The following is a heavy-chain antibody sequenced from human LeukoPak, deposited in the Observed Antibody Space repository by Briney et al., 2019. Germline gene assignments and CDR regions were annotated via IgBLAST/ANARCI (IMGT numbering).Heavy chain of an antibody. Sequence: GGSLRLSCAAFGFTVSTTYMNWVRQAPGKGLEWVSIMYPGGGTYYAVSVKGRFTISRDNSKNTLYLQMNSLRAEDTAVYYCARDNRVVRTFDIWGQGTMVTVSS. CDR3: ARDNRVVRTFDI. V-gene: IGHV3-53*01. CDR1: GFTVSTTY. D-gene: IGHD2-15*01. CDR2: MYPGGGT. J-gene: IGHJ3*02.